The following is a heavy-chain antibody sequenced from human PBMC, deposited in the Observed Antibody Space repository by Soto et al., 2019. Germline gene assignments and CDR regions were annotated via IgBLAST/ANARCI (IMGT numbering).Heavy chain of an antibody. D-gene: IGHD5-12*01. Sequence: ASVKVSCKVSGYTLTELSMHWVRQAPGKGLEWMGGFDPEDGETIYAQKFQGRVTMTEDTSTDTACMELSSLRSEDTAVYYCATDLFEYSGYNNYWGQGTLVTAPQ. CDR1: GYTLTELS. CDR2: FDPEDGET. J-gene: IGHJ4*02. V-gene: IGHV1-24*01. CDR3: ATDLFEYSGYNNY.